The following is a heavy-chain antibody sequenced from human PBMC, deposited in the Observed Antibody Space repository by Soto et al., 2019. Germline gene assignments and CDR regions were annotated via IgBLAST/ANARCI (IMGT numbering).Heavy chain of an antibody. CDR2: ISAYNGNT. V-gene: IGHV1-18*01. CDR1: GYTFTSYG. CDR3: AATGKYDSSGYLMD. D-gene: IGHD3-22*01. Sequence: ASVKVSCKASGYTFTSYGISWVRQAPGQGLEWMGWISAYNGNTNYAQKLQGRVTMTTDTSTSTAYMELRSLRSDDTAVYYCAATGKYDSSGYLMDWGQGTLVTVSS. J-gene: IGHJ4*02.